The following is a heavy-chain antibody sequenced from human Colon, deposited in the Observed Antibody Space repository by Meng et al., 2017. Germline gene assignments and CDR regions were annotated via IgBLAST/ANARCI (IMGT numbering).Heavy chain of an antibody. D-gene: IGHD1-26*01. Sequence: QSQPQESGPRLLRPSETLSLTCTFSGGSVSSGSHYWSWIRQPPGKGLEFIAYVDYSGNTNYNPSLKGRLTTTIDMSKSQLSLTVSSVAAADTAVYYCAIGPWELDYWGQGLLVTVSS. CDR1: GGSVSSGSHY. J-gene: IGHJ4*02. V-gene: IGHV4-61*01. CDR2: VDYSGNT. CDR3: AIGPWELDY.